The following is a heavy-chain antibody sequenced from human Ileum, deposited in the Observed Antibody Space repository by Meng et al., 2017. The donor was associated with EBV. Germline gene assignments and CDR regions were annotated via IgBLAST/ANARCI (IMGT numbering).Heavy chain of an antibody. CDR3: ARGYGSGRDYFDY. Sequence: VQLQGSGPGLGKPSGTLSLTCAGSGGSISSSNWWNWVRQPPGKGLEWIGEIYYSGSTIYNPSLKSRVTISVDKSKNLFSLKLSSVTAADTAVYYCARGYGSGRDYFDYWGQGTLVTVSS. D-gene: IGHD3-10*01. CDR2: IYYSGST. CDR1: GGSISSSNW. V-gene: IGHV4-4*02. J-gene: IGHJ4*02.